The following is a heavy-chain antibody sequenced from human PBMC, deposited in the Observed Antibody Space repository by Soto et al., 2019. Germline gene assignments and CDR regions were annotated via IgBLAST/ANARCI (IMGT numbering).Heavy chain of an antibody. Sequence: QVQLVQSGAEVKKPGASVKVSCKASGYTFTGSCMRWVRQAPGQGLDWMGWINPNSGGTNYAQKFQGRVTMTRDTSVSTATMELSRMSSDDTAVYYCARGPFYYDRSGYYYIDHWGQGTLVTVSS. D-gene: IGHD3-22*01. CDR3: ARGPFYYDRSGYYYIDH. CDR1: GYTFTGSC. CDR2: INPNSGGT. J-gene: IGHJ4*02. V-gene: IGHV1-2*02.